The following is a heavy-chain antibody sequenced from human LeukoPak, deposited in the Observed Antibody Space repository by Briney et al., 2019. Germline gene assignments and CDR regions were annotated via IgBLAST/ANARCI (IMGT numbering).Heavy chain of an antibody. CDR3: ARGPPYYDILTGSDY. Sequence: SETLSLTCAVYGGSFSGYYWSWIRQPPGKGLEWIGEINHSGSTNYNPSLKSRVTISVDTSKNQFSLKLSSVTAADTAVYYCARGPPYYDILTGSDYWGQGTLVTSPQ. J-gene: IGHJ4*02. V-gene: IGHV4-34*01. D-gene: IGHD3-9*01. CDR1: GGSFSGYY. CDR2: INHSGST.